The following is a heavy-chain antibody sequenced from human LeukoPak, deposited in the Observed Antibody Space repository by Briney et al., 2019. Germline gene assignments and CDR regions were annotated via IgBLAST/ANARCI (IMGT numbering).Heavy chain of an antibody. CDR2: IYYSGST. V-gene: IGHV4-39*07. Sequence: SETLSLTCTVSGGSISSSSYYWGWIRQPPGKGLEWIGSIYYSGSTYYNPSLKSRVTISVDTSKNQFSLKLSSVTAADTAVYYCARVPNYYDSSGYGPYWGQGTLVTVSS. D-gene: IGHD3-22*01. CDR3: ARVPNYYDSSGYGPY. J-gene: IGHJ4*02. CDR1: GGSISSSSYY.